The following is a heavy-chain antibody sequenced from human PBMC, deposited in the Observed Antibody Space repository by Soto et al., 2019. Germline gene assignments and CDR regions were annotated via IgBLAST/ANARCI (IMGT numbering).Heavy chain of an antibody. J-gene: IGHJ6*02. CDR3: AKVVYPYYYYYYGMDV. Sequence: GGSLRLSCAASGFTFSSYAMSWVRQAPGKGLEWVSAISGSGGSTYYADSVKGRFTISRDNSKNTLYLQTNSLRAEDTAVYYCAKVVYPYYYYYYGMDVWGQGTTVTVSS. V-gene: IGHV3-23*01. CDR2: ISGSGGST. CDR1: GFTFSSYA. D-gene: IGHD6-6*01.